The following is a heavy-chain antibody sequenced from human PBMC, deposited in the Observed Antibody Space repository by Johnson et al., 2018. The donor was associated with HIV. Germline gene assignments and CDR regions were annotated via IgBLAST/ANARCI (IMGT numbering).Heavy chain of an antibody. Sequence: QVQLVESGGGVVQPGGSLRLSCAASGFTFSSFGMHWVRQAPGKGLEWVAFIRYDTSNKYYADSVKGRFTISRDNSRYTLDLQMNSLRAEDTAVYYCAKDFSSSWGRAFDSWGQGTMVTVSS. CDR1: GFTFSSFG. D-gene: IGHD6-13*01. J-gene: IGHJ3*02. V-gene: IGHV3-30*02. CDR2: IRYDTSNK. CDR3: AKDFSSSWGRAFDS.